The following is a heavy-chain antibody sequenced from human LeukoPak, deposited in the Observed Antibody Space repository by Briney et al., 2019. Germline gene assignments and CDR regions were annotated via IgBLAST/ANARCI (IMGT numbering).Heavy chain of an antibody. CDR1: GGSISSGSYY. Sequence: SQTLSLTCTVSGGSISSGSYYWSWIRQPAGKGLEWIGRIYTSGSTNYNPSLKSRVTISVDTSKNQFSLKLSSVTAADTAVYYCARDLRRTQPSIAAAAPLHYFDYWGQGTLVTVSS. D-gene: IGHD6-13*01. V-gene: IGHV4-61*02. J-gene: IGHJ4*02. CDR2: IYTSGST. CDR3: ARDLRRTQPSIAAAAPLHYFDY.